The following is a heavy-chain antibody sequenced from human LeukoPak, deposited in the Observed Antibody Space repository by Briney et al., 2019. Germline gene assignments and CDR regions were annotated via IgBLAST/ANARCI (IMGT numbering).Heavy chain of an antibody. CDR1: GFTFSSYW. Sequence: PGGSLRLSCAASGFTFSSYWMSWVRQAPGKGLEWVANIKQDGSEKYYVDSVKGRFTISRDNAKNSLYLQMNSLRAEDTAVYYCAREKGYSSGWYELDYWGQGALVTVSS. D-gene: IGHD6-19*01. J-gene: IGHJ4*02. CDR2: IKQDGSEK. CDR3: AREKGYSSGWYELDY. V-gene: IGHV3-7*01.